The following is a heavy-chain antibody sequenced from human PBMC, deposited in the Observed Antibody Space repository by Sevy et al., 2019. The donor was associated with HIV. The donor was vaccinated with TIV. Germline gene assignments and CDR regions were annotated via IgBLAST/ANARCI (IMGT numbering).Heavy chain of an antibody. CDR3: AKELRTPYYFDY. V-gene: IGHV3-30*18. Sequence: GGSLRLSCAASGFTFSSYGMHWVRQAPGKGLEWVAFISYDGSNKYYADSVKGRFTISRDNSKNTLYLQMNSLRAEDTAVYYCAKELRTPYYFDYSGQRTLVTVSS. CDR2: ISYDGSNK. D-gene: IGHD4-17*01. J-gene: IGHJ4*02. CDR1: GFTFSSYG.